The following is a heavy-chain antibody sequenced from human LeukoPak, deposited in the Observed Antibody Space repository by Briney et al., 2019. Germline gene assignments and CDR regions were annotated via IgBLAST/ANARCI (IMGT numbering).Heavy chain of an antibody. V-gene: IGHV3-48*03. CDR1: GFTFSSYE. D-gene: IGHD3-22*01. CDR3: ARGYYYDSSGYIH. J-gene: IGHJ1*01. CDR2: ISSSGSTI. Sequence: PGGSLRLSCAASGFTFSSYEMNWVRQAPGKGLEWVSYISSSGSTIYYADSVKGRFTISRDNAKNSLYLQMNSLRAEDTAVYYCARGYYYDSSGYIHWGQGTLVTVSS.